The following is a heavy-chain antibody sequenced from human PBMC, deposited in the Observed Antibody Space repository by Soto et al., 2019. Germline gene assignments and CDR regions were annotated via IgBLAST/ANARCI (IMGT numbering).Heavy chain of an antibody. CDR3: ATTFDV. J-gene: IGHJ6*02. V-gene: IGHV3-21*01. CDR2: ISSSSSHI. Sequence: EVQLVESGGGLVKPGGSLRLSCAASGFTFSSYSMNWVRQAPGKGLGWVSGISSSSSHIYYADSVKGRFTISRYNAKNAPTLPLSRLRAAGPTAYYCATTFDVWGPAPTVTVSS. D-gene: IGHD3-16*01. CDR1: GFTFSSYS.